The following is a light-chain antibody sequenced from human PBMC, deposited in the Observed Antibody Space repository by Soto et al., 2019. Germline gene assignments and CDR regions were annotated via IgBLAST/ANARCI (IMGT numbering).Light chain of an antibody. V-gene: IGLV2-8*01. Sequence: QSALTQPPSASGSPGQSVTISCTGTSSHVGGYNYVSWYQQYPGKAPKLMIYEVSKRPSGVPDRFSGSKSGNTASLTVSGLQAEDEADYYCSSYAGSNKVLFGGGTKLTVL. CDR2: EVS. CDR3: SSYAGSNKVL. J-gene: IGLJ2*01. CDR1: SSHVGGYNY.